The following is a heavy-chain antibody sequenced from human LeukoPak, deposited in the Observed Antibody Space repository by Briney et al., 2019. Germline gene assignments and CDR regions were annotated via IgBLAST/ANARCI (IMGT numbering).Heavy chain of an antibody. CDR2: INHSGST. J-gene: IGHJ4*02. CDR3: ARQRGGLWFGAFDY. D-gene: IGHD3-10*01. V-gene: IGHV4-34*01. Sequence: SETLSLTCAVYGGSFSGYYWSWIRQPPGKGLEWIGEINHSGSTNYNPSLKSRVTISVDTSKNQFSLKLSSVTAADTAVYYCARQRGGLWFGAFDYWGQGTLVTVSP. CDR1: GGSFSGYY.